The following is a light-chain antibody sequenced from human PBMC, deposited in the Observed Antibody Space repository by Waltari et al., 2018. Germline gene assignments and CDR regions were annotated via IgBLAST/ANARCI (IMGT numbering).Light chain of an antibody. CDR1: QSLLLTNAYNY. CDR2: LGS. Sequence: DIVMTQSPLSLPVTPGEPASISCRSSQSLLLTNAYNYLDWYLQEPGQSPKLLIYLGSNRASGVPERFSGSGSGTDFTLKISRVEAEDVGIYYCMQSLQTPYTFGQGTKLEIK. V-gene: IGKV2-28*01. CDR3: MQSLQTPYT. J-gene: IGKJ2*01.